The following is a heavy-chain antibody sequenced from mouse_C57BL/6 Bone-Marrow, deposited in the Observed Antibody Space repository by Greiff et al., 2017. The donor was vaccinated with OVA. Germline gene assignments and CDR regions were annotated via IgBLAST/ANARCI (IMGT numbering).Heavy chain of an antibody. CDR2: ISYSGST. D-gene: IGHD1-1*01. CDR3: ARGGTTVAFDY. Sequence: EVKLVESGPGMVKPSQSLSLTCTVTGYSITSGYDWHWIRHFPGNKLEWMGYISYSGSTNYNPSIKSRIPITHDTSKNHFFLKLNSVTTEDTATYYCARGGTTVAFDYWGQGTTLTVSS. V-gene: IGHV3-1*01. CDR1: GYSITSGYD. J-gene: IGHJ2*01.